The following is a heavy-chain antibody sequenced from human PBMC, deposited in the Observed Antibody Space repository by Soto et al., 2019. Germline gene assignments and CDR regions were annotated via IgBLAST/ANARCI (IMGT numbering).Heavy chain of an antibody. D-gene: IGHD3-10*01. CDR3: AMSVTMVGGVIIKGGGAFDI. Sequence: ASVKVSCKASGYTFTSCYMHWVRQAPGQGLEWMGIINPSGGSTSYAQKFQGRVTMTRDTSTSTVYMELSSLRSEDTAVYYCAMSVTMVGGVIIKGGGAFDIWG. V-gene: IGHV1-46*03. CDR1: GYTFTSCY. CDR2: INPSGGST. J-gene: IGHJ3*02.